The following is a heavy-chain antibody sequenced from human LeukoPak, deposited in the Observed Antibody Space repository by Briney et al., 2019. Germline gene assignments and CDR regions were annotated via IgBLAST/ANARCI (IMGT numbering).Heavy chain of an antibody. Sequence: GGSLRLSCAASGFTSSSYAMSWVRQAPGKGLEWVSTINGGGVNTHYADSVGGRFTISRDNSKNTLFLQMNSLRDEDTAVYYCAKDLYSNYGPADYWGQGTLVTVSS. V-gene: IGHV3-23*01. CDR3: AKDLYSNYGPADY. CDR2: INGGGVNT. D-gene: IGHD4-11*01. CDR1: GFTSSSYA. J-gene: IGHJ4*02.